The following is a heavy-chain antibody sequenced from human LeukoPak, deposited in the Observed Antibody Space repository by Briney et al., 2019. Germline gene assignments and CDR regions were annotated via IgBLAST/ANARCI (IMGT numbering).Heavy chain of an antibody. J-gene: IGHJ2*01. CDR3: AREFAEPLGYCSGGSCPRYFDL. V-gene: IGHV4-31*03. D-gene: IGHD2-15*01. CDR2: IYYSGST. Sequence: SETLSLTCTVSGVSISSGGYYWSWIRQHPGKGLEWIGYIYYSGSTYYNPSLKSRVTISVDTSKNQFSLKLSSVTAADTAVYYCAREFAEPLGYCSGGSCPRYFDLWGRGTLVTVSS. CDR1: GVSISSGGYY.